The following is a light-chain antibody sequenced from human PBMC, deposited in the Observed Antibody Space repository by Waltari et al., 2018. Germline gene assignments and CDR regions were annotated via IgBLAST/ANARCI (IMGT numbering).Light chain of an antibody. V-gene: IGKV1-5*03. Sequence: IQMTQSPSTLSASVGDRVTLTCRGSQSVGPWLAWYQQKPGKAPKLLIYKTSDLQSAVPSMLSGSGSGTEFTLTISSLQPDDVAVYYCQHYNGVPWPFGPGTKVDI. J-gene: IGKJ1*01. CDR1: QSVGPW. CDR3: QHYNGVPWP. CDR2: KTS.